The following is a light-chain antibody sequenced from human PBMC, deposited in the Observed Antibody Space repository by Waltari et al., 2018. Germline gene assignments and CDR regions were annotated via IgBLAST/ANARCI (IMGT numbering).Light chain of an antibody. V-gene: IGLV7-46*01. CDR2: DAS. J-gene: IGLJ2*01. CDR3: LLSCSGADVV. Sequence: QAVVTQEPSLTVSPGGTVTLTCGSNTGAVTSGHFPYWFQQKPGQAPVTLIYDASNRHSGTPARFSGSLLGGKAALTLSGAQPEDEADYYCLLSCSGADVVFGGGTKLTVL. CDR1: TGAVTSGHF.